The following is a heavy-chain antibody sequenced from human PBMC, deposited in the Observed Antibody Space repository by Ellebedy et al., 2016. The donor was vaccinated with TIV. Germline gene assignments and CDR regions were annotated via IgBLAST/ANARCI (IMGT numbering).Heavy chain of an antibody. CDR1: GFTVSSNY. Sequence: PGGSLRLSCAASGFTVSSNYMSWVRQAPGKGLEWVSGIYSGCSTYYADSVKGRFTISRDNSKNTLYLQMNSLRAEDTAVYYCARDRGIAPGAHDAFDIWGQGTMVTVSS. CDR2: IYSGCST. D-gene: IGHD6-13*01. J-gene: IGHJ3*02. CDR3: ARDRGIAPGAHDAFDI. V-gene: IGHV3-66*01.